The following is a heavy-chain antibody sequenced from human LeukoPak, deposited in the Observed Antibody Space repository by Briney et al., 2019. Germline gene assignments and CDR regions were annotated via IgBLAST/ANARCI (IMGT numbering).Heavy chain of an antibody. CDR2: ISYDGSNK. V-gene: IGHV3-30-3*01. J-gene: IGHJ5*02. CDR3: AREGP. CDR1: GFTFSSYA. Sequence: GGSLRLSCAASGFTFSSYAMHWVRQAPGKGLEWVAVISYDGSNKYYADSVKGRFTISRDNSKNTLYLQMNSLRAEDTAVYYCAREGPWGQGTLVTVSS.